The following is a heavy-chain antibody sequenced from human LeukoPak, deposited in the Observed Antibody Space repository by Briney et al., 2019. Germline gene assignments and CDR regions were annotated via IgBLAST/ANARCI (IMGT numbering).Heavy chain of an antibody. CDR1: GGSFSGYY. V-gene: IGHV4-34*01. D-gene: IGHD1-26*01. Sequence: PSETLSLTCAVYGGSFSGYYWSWIRQVPGKGLEWLGEINQSGRTNYNPSLKSRVTISVDPSKNQISLNLSFVTATDTAVYYCARWEGGSYYDFDYWGQGTLVTVYS. J-gene: IGHJ4*02. CDR2: INQSGRT. CDR3: ARWEGGSYYDFDY.